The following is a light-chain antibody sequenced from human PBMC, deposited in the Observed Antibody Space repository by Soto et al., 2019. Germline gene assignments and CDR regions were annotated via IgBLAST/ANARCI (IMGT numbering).Light chain of an antibody. V-gene: IGLV2-11*01. Sequence: QSVLTQPRSVSGSPGQSVTISCPGTSSNVGGYNYVSWYQQHPGKAPKLMISDVTNRPSGVPDRFSGSKSGNTASLTISGLQPEDEADYYCCSYAGTYIHYVFGSGTKVTVL. CDR3: CSYAGTYIHYV. CDR2: DVT. J-gene: IGLJ1*01. CDR1: SSNVGGYNY.